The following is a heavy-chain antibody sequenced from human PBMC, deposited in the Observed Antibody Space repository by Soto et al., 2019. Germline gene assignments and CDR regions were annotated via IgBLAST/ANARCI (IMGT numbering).Heavy chain of an antibody. V-gene: IGHV3-21*01. CDR1: GFTFSSYS. Sequence: PGGSLRLSCAASGFTFSSYSMNWVRQAPGKGLEWVSSISSSSSYIYYADSVKGRFTISRDNAKNSLYLQMNSLRAEDTAVYYCAREQDDSLTGYYYFDDWGQGTRVTVTS. D-gene: IGHD3-9*01. CDR2: ISSSSSYI. CDR3: AREQDDSLTGYYYFDD. J-gene: IGHJ4*02.